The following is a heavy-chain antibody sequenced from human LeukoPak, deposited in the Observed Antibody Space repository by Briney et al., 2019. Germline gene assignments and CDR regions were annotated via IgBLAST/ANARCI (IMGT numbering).Heavy chain of an antibody. J-gene: IGHJ3*02. CDR1: GGSISSSSYY. V-gene: IGHV4-39*01. Sequence: PSETLSLTCTVSGGSISSSSYYWGWIRQPPGKGLEWIGSIYYSGSTYYNPSLKSRVTISVDTSKNQFSLKLSSVTAADTAVYYCARLYYYDSSGYSRGAFLSSDAFDIWGQGTMVTVSS. D-gene: IGHD3-22*01. CDR2: IYYSGST. CDR3: ARLYYYDSSGYSRGAFLSSDAFDI.